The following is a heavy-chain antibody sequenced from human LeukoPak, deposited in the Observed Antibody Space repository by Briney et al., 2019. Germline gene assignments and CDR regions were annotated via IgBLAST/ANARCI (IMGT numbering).Heavy chain of an antibody. J-gene: IGHJ6*03. CDR3: ARVLRYCSGGNCYSGGLGYMDV. Sequence: GGSLRLSCAASGFTFSNYEMNWVRQAPGKGLEWVSYISSSGSTIYYADSVKGRFTISRDNAKNSLFLQMNSLRAEDTAVYYCARVLRYCSGGNCYSGGLGYMDVWGKGTTVTISS. D-gene: IGHD2-15*01. V-gene: IGHV3-48*03. CDR1: GFTFSNYE. CDR2: ISSSGSTI.